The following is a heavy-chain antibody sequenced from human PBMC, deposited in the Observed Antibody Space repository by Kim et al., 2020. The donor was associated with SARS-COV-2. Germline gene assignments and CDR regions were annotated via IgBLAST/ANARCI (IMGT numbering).Heavy chain of an antibody. J-gene: IGHJ6*02. CDR3: ARDLSAVRGVYYYYYYGMDV. V-gene: IGHV4-61*02. Sequence: SETLSLTCTVSGGSISSGSYYSSWIRQPAGKGLEWIGRIYTSGSTNYNPSLKSRVTISVDTSKNQFSLKLSSVTAADTAVYYCARDLSAVRGVYYYYYYGMDVWGQGTTVPVSS. CDR2: IYTSGST. D-gene: IGHD3-10*01. CDR1: GGSISSGSYY.